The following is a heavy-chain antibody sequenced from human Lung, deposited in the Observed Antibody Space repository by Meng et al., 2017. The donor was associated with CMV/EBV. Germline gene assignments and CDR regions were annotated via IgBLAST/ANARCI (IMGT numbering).Heavy chain of an antibody. J-gene: IGHJ4*02. V-gene: IGHV3-74*01. CDR3: ARESDILTGGLDY. CDR1: GFSFSTYW. Sequence: CASSGFSFSTYWMHWVRQAPGKGLVWVSHTDPDGKTTNYADSVKGRFTISRDNAKKTLYLQMNSLRAEDTAVYYCARESDILTGGLDYWGQGTLVTVSS. CDR2: TDPDGKTT. D-gene: IGHD3-9*01.